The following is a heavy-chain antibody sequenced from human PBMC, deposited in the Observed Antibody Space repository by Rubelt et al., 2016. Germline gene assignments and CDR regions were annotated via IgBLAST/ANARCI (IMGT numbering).Heavy chain of an antibody. CDR1: GGSFSDYY. D-gene: IGHD3-3*02. V-gene: IGHV4-34*01. J-gene: IGHJ4*02. Sequence: QVQLQQWGAGLLKPSETLSLTCDVYGGSFSDYYWSFIRQPPGKGLEWIGEINHSGSTNYNPSLKSRVTISVDTSKNQFSLKLTSVTAADTAVYYCALHFSSGYYFANWGQGILVTVSS. CDR3: ALHFSSGYYFAN. CDR2: INHSGST.